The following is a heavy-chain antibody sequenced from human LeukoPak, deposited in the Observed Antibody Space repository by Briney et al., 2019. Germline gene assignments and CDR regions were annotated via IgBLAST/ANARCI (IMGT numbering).Heavy chain of an antibody. CDR2: IKHDGSEE. CDR3: ARALGNSTGDY. D-gene: IGHD7-27*01. V-gene: IGHV3-7*04. J-gene: IGHJ4*02. CDR1: GFTVNIFW. Sequence: ARFRRRSWAASGFTVNIFWMSCHRSPPRKGLEGVANIKHDGSEEYYGDSVRGRFTISRDNAKNSLILQMDSLRGEDTAVYYCARALGNSTGDYWGQGTLVTVSS.